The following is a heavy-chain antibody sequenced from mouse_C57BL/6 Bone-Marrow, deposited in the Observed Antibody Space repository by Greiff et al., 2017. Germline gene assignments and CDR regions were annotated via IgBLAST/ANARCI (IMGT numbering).Heavy chain of an antibody. V-gene: IGHV1-69*01. CDR1: GYTFTSYW. Sequence: QVHVKQPGAELVMPGASVKLSCKASGYTFTSYWMHWVKQRPGQGLEWIGEIDPSDSYTNYNQKLKGKSTLTVDKSSSPAYMQLSSLTSEDSAVYYCARSSWFAYWGQGTLVTVSA. CDR2: IDPSDSYT. J-gene: IGHJ3*01. CDR3: ARSSWFAY.